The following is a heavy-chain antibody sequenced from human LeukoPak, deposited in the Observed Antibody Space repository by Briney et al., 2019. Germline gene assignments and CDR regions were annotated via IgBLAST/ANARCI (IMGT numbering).Heavy chain of an antibody. V-gene: IGHV3-7*03. D-gene: IGHD1-26*01. J-gene: IGHJ4*02. CDR3: VGRTYWYRGFDY. Sequence: GGSLRLSCVASGFSFDSYWMNWVRQAPGRGLEWVANINHDATEKYYVDSVKGRFTISRDNAKNSLYLQMNSLRAEDTAVYYCVGRTYWYRGFDYWGQGTLVTASS. CDR1: GFSFDSYW. CDR2: INHDATEK.